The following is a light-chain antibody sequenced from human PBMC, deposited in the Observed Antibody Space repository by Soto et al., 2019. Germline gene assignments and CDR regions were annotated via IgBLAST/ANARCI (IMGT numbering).Light chain of an antibody. V-gene: IGKV3-11*01. CDR2: DAS. CDR3: QQRSNWPPYT. CDR1: QSVSSY. J-gene: IGKJ2*01. Sequence: EIVLTQSPATLSLSPGERATLSCRASQSVSSYLAWYQQKPGQAPRLLIYDASNRATGIPARCSGSGSGTDVTLTISSLEPEGFAFYYCQQRSNWPPYTVGQGTKLDIK.